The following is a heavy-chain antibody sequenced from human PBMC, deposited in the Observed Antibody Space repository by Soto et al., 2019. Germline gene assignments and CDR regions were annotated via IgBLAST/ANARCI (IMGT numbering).Heavy chain of an antibody. CDR2: IIPIFGTA. D-gene: IGHD3-22*01. CDR3: ARDRNYYDSSGSPVY. Sequence: SVKVSCKASGGTFSSYAISWVRQAPGQGLEWMGGIIPIFGTANYAQKFQGRVTITADESTSTAYMELSSLRSEDTAVYYCARDRNYYDSSGSPVYWGQGTLVTVSS. V-gene: IGHV1-69*13. J-gene: IGHJ4*02. CDR1: GGTFSSYA.